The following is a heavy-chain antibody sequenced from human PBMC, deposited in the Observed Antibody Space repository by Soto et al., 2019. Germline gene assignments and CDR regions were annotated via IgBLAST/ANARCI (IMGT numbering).Heavy chain of an antibody. CDR1: GYTFTNSG. CDR3: ARDRGGITGTYYYYGMDV. CDR2: ISAYNGNT. J-gene: IGHJ6*02. D-gene: IGHD1-20*01. Sequence: ASVKVSCKASGYTFTNSGISWVRQAPGQGLEWMGWISAYNGNTNYAQKPQGRVTMTTDTSTSTAYMELRSLRSDDTAVYYCARDRGGITGTYYYYGMDVWGQGTTVTVSS. V-gene: IGHV1-18*01.